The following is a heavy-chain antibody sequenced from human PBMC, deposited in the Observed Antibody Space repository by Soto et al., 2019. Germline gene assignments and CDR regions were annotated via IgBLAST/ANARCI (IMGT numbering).Heavy chain of an antibody. Sequence: QLQLQESGPGLVKASETLSLTCTVSGGSSSSRSSYWGWIRQPPGKGLEWIGSIYYIGNTYYNPSLKSRVAISIDSSKTRFSLKLNSVTTADTAVYNCGAQDYGAKGYYFETWGQGTLVTVSS. CDR3: GAQDYGAKGYYFET. CDR2: IYYIGNT. CDR1: GGSSSSRSSY. J-gene: IGHJ4*02. D-gene: IGHD4-17*01. V-gene: IGHV4-39*02.